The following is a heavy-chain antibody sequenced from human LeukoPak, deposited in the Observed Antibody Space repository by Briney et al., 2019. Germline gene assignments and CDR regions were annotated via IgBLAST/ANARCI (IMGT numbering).Heavy chain of an antibody. Sequence: KTSETLSLTCAVSGASISGSGYYLGWIRQSPGKGLEWIGNIYYTGNTYYNASLQSRVTISIDTSENQFSLRLNSVTAADTAMYYCVKSGGYGLIDYWGPGTLVTVSS. CDR2: IYYTGNT. CDR3: VKSGGYGLIDY. V-gene: IGHV4-39*01. J-gene: IGHJ4*02. D-gene: IGHD1-26*01. CDR1: GASISGSGYY.